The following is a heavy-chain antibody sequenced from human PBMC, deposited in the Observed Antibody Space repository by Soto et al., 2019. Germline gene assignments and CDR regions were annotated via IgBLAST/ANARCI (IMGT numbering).Heavy chain of an antibody. Sequence: EVQLLESGGGLVQPGGSLRLSCAASGFTFSSYAMSWVRQAPGKGLEWVSAISGSGGSTYYADSVKGRFTISRDNSNNTLYLQMSSLRAEDTAVYYCAKGRGYFSSTSCYVGSDYWGQGTLVTVSS. V-gene: IGHV3-23*01. D-gene: IGHD2-2*01. CDR1: GFTFSSYA. J-gene: IGHJ4*02. CDR3: AKGRGYFSSTSCYVGSDY. CDR2: ISGSGGST.